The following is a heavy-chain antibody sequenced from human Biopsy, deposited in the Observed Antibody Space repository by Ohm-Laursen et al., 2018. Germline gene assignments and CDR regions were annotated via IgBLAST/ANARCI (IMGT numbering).Heavy chain of an antibody. CDR3: ARRGSGGRSFDY. D-gene: IGHD2-15*01. CDR2: ISNSGNT. J-gene: IGHJ4*02. CDR1: GGSISGSS. Sequence: SETLSLTCTVSGGSISGSSWSWIRQAPGKGLEWIGFISNSGNTNYNPSLKSRVTISADTSKNQFSLKLGSVTVADTAVFYCARRGSGGRSFDYWGQGSLVTVSS. V-gene: IGHV4-59*08.